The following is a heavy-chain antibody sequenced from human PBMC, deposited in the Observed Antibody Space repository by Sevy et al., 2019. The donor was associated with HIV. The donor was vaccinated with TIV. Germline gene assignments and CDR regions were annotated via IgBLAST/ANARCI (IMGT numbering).Heavy chain of an antibody. CDR1: GFTFINAW. CDR2: IKSKGGGGKI. CDR3: TCDHDYYYGMNV. J-gene: IGHJ6*02. Sequence: GGSLRLSCAASGFTFINAWMNWVRQAPGKGLEWVGRIKSKGGGGKIDYAAPVKGRFSISRDDSKNTLYQQMNSLKIEETAVDYCTCDHDYYYGMNVWGQGTTVTVSS. V-gene: IGHV3-15*07. D-gene: IGHD2-21*01.